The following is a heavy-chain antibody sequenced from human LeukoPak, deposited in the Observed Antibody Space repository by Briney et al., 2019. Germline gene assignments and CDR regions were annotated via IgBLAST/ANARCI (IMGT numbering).Heavy chain of an antibody. Sequence: PSETLSLTCTVSGGSISSYYWSWIRQPPEGGLEWIGYIYYSGSTNYNPSLKRRVTISVDTSKNQFSLKLSSVTAADRAVYYCARQKAPYAFDIWGQGTMVTVSS. V-gene: IGHV4-59*08. CDR1: GGSISSYY. J-gene: IGHJ3*02. CDR2: IYYSGST. CDR3: ARQKAPYAFDI.